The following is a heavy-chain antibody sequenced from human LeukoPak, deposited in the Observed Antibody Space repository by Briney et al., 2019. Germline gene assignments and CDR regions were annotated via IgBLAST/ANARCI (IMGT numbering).Heavy chain of an antibody. CDR2: ISGTGGTT. V-gene: IGHV3-23*01. Sequence: GGSLRLSCAASGFTFSSYAMTWVRQAPGKGLEWVSAISGTGGTTYYADSVKGRFTISRDNSKNTLYLQMNSLRAEDTAVYYCAKGDSSAWYALGSRYFDYGVQGTLVTVSS. CDR1: GFTFSSYA. D-gene: IGHD6-19*01. CDR3: AKGDSSAWYALGSRYFDY. J-gene: IGHJ4*02.